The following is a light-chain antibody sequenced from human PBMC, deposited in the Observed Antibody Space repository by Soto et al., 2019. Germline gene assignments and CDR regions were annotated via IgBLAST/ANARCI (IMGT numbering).Light chain of an antibody. J-gene: IGKJ1*01. V-gene: IGKV3-15*01. CDR2: SAS. CDR1: QSISDT. Sequence: EIVMTQSPATLSVSPGGRATLSFRASQSISDTLAWYQQKPGQAPRLLIYSASRGATGFPARFSGSGSGTDFTLTISRLEPEDFAVYYCQQRNNWPGTFGQGTKVDIK. CDR3: QQRNNWPGT.